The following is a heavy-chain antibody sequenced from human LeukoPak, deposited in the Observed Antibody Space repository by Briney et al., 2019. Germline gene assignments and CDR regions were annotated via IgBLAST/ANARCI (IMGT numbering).Heavy chain of an antibody. Sequence: GASVKVSCKDSGYTFTGYYMHWVRQAPGQGLEWMGWINPNSGGTNYAQKFQGRVTMTRDTSISTAYMELSTLRSDDTAVYYCARGLNSGSYTQFDPWGQGTLVTVSS. J-gene: IGHJ5*02. CDR3: ARGLNSGSYTQFDP. CDR1: GYTFTGYY. CDR2: INPNSGGT. D-gene: IGHD1-26*01. V-gene: IGHV1-2*02.